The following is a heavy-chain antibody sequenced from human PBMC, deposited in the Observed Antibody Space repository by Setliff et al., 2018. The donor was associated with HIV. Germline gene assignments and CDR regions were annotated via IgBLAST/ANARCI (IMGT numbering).Heavy chain of an antibody. Sequence: PGGSLRLSCAASELTFSNYAMTWVRQAPGKGLEWVANIGQDGSEKNYVDSVKGRFTISRDNAKNSLYLQMNSLRAEDTAVYFCARDVAVAGTEFWGQGTLVTVSS. CDR2: IGQDGSEK. D-gene: IGHD6-19*01. V-gene: IGHV3-7*01. CDR3: ARDVAVAGTEF. CDR1: ELTFSNYA. J-gene: IGHJ4*02.